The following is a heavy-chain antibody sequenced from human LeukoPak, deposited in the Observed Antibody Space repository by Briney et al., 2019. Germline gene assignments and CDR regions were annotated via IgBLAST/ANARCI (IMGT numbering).Heavy chain of an antibody. CDR2: IYPGDSAGDSDT. D-gene: IGHD5-24*01. J-gene: IGHJ4*02. Sequence: GESLKISCKGSGYSFTNYWIGWVRQMPGKGLEWMGIIYPGDSAGDSDTRYSPSFQGQVTISADKSISTAYLQWSSLKASDTAMYYCARRADGYNYVGTDYWGQGTLVTVSS. CDR3: ARRADGYNYVGTDY. V-gene: IGHV5-51*01. CDR1: GYSFTNYW.